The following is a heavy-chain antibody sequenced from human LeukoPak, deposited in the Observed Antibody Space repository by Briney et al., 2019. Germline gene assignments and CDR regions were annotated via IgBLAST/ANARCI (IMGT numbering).Heavy chain of an antibody. V-gene: IGHV4-4*02. CDR3: ATRQKTPTASPSGFG. Sequence: SETLSLTCGVSGDSISNDNWWTWVRQPPGKGLEWIGEIYHSGTTNYNPSLKSRVTISADKSRNQFSLKLNSVTAADTAVYYCATRQKTPTASPSGFGWGQGTLVTVSS. CDR1: GDSISNDNW. D-gene: IGHD3-10*01. CDR2: IYHSGTT. J-gene: IGHJ4*02.